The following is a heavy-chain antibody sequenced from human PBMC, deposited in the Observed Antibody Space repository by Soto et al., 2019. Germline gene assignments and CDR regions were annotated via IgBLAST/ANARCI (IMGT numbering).Heavy chain of an antibody. J-gene: IGHJ4*02. CDR2: ISGSGGST. V-gene: IGHV3-23*01. CDR3: AKENGYSSSWFEFDY. Sequence: EVQLLESGGGLVQPGGSLRLSCAASGFTFSSYAMSWVRQAPGKGLEWVSAISGSGGSTYYADSVKGRFTISRENSKNTLYLQMNSMRAEDTSVYYCAKENGYSSSWFEFDYWGQGPRVTVSS. D-gene: IGHD6-13*01. CDR1: GFTFSSYA.